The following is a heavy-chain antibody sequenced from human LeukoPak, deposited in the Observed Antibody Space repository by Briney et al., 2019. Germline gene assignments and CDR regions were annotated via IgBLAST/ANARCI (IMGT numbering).Heavy chain of an antibody. Sequence: ASVKVSCKASGYTFTSYGISWVRQAPGQGLEWMGWINPNSGGTNYAQKFQGRVTMTRDTSISTAYMELSRLRSDDTAVYYCASSRDGYSAFDIWGQGTMVTVSS. CDR1: GYTFTSYG. CDR2: INPNSGGT. V-gene: IGHV1-2*02. D-gene: IGHD5-24*01. CDR3: ASSRDGYSAFDI. J-gene: IGHJ3*02.